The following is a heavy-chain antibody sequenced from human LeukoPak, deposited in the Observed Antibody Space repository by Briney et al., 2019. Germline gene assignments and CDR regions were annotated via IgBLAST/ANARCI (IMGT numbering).Heavy chain of an antibody. D-gene: IGHD4-11*01. CDR2: MYSGGGT. CDR3: ARDPSPYYSDYGH. V-gene: IGHV3-66*01. CDR1: GVAVSTSY. Sequence: PGGSLRLSCAASGVAVSTSYMSWVRQAPGKGLEWVSIMYSGGGTDYADSVEGRFTISRDNSKNTLYLQMNSLRAEDTAVYYCARDPSPYYSDYGHWGQGTLVTVSS. J-gene: IGHJ4*02.